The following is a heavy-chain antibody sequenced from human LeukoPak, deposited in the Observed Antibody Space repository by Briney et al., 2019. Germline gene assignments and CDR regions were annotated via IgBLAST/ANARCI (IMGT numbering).Heavy chain of an antibody. V-gene: IGHV4-34*01. CDR2: INHSGST. Sequence: PSETLSFTCAVYGGSFSGYYWSWIRQPPGKGLEWIGEINHSGSTNYNPSLKSRVTISVDTSKNQFSLKLSSVTAADTAVYYCARRAARRWFDPWGQGTLVTVSS. CDR3: ARRAARRWFDP. CDR1: GGSFSGYY. D-gene: IGHD6-6*01. J-gene: IGHJ5*02.